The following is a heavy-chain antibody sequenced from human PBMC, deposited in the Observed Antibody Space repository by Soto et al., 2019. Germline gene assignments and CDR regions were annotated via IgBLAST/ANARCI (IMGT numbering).Heavy chain of an antibody. CDR1: DGSISSGGYS. Sequence: SETLSLTCTVSDGSISSGGYSWSWIRQPPGKGLEWIGYMYHSGSTYYNPSLKSRVTISIDGSKNQFSLKLSSVTAADTAVYYCARVPDYRGQGILVTVSS. J-gene: IGHJ4*02. D-gene: IGHD2-2*01. V-gene: IGHV4-30-2*01. CDR3: ARVPDY. CDR2: MYHSGST.